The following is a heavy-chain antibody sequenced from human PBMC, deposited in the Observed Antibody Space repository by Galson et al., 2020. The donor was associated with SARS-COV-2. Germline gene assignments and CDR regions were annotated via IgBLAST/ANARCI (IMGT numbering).Heavy chain of an antibody. J-gene: IGHJ3*02. Sequence: QASETLSLTCAASGFTFSDHYMAWVRQAPGKGLEWVGRSGNKPNSYTTDYAASVKDRFIISRDDSNNSLFLQMNSLKTEDTAVYYCTRISGGGGSDTFDMWGQGTMVTVSS. D-gene: IGHD2-15*01. CDR1: GFTFSDHY. CDR3: TRISGGGGSDTFDM. V-gene: IGHV3-72*01. CDR2: SGNKPNSYTT.